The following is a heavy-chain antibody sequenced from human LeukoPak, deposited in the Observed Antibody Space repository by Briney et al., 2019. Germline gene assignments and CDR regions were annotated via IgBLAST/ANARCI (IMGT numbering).Heavy chain of an antibody. CDR3: ARRGVVVTATRFDY. J-gene: IGHJ4*02. CDR2: ISSSGDST. CDR1: GFTFSTYS. V-gene: IGHV3-23*01. Sequence: GGSLRLSCAASGFTFSTYSMSWVRQAPGKGLDWVSAISSSGDSTYYADSVKGRFTISRDNAKNSLYLQMNSLRAEDTAVYYCARRGVVVTATRFDYWGQGTLVTVSS. D-gene: IGHD2-21*02.